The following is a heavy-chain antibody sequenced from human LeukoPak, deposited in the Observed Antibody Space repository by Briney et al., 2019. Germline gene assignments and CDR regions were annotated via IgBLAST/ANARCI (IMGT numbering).Heavy chain of an antibody. V-gene: IGHV3-30-3*01. CDR3: TRDPLSSSQRGYFDY. CDR2: ISYDASNK. J-gene: IGHJ4*02. Sequence: GGPLRLSCAASGSTFSSYAMHWVRQAPGKGLEWLAVISYDASNKYYADSVKGRFTISGDNSKNTLYLQMNSLRTDDTAVYYCTRDPLSSSQRGYFDYWGQGTLVTVSS. CDR1: GSTFSSYA. D-gene: IGHD6-13*01.